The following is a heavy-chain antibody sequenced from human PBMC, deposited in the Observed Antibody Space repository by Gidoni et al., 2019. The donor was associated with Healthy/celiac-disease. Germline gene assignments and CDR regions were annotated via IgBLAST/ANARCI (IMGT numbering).Heavy chain of an antibody. D-gene: IGHD3-22*01. Sequence: QVQLQESGPGLVKPSETLSLTCTVSGGSISSYYWSWIRQPAGKGLEWIGRIYTSGSTNYNPSLKSRVTMSVDTSKNQFSLKLSSVTAADTAVYYCARDKISRYYYDSSSIRGAFDIWGQGTMVTVSS. V-gene: IGHV4-4*07. J-gene: IGHJ3*02. CDR1: GGSISSYY. CDR3: ARDKISRYYYDSSSIRGAFDI. CDR2: IYTSGST.